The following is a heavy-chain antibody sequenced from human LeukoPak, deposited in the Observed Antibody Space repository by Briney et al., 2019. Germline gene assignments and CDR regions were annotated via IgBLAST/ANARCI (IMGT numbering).Heavy chain of an antibody. V-gene: IGHV1-18*01. CDR3: ARDRYSSGWYYYGMDV. CDR2: ISAYNGNT. D-gene: IGHD6-19*01. CDR1: GYTFTSYG. Sequence: GASVKVSCKASGYTFTSYGISWVRRAPGQGLEWMGWISAYNGNTNYAQKLQGRVTMTTDTSTSTAYMELRSLRSDDTAVYYCARDRYSSGWYYYGMDVWGQGTTVTVSS. J-gene: IGHJ6*02.